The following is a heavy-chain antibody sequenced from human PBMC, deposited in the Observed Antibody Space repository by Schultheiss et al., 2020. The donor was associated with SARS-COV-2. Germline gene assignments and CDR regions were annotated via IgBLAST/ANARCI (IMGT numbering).Heavy chain of an antibody. D-gene: IGHD4-17*01. CDR1: GFTFSSYG. J-gene: IGHJ6*02. Sequence: SCAASGFTFSSYGMHWVRQAPGKGLEWVAVISYDGSNKYYADSVKGRFTISRDNSKNTLYLQMNSLRAEDTAVYYCARGVTRYGDYHYYGMDVWGQGTTVTVSS. V-gene: IGHV3-33*05. CDR2: ISYDGSNK. CDR3: ARGVTRYGDYHYYGMDV.